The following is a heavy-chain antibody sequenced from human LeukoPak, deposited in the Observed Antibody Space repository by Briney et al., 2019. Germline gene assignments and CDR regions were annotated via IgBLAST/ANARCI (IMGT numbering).Heavy chain of an antibody. CDR3: ARGDILTGYSY. CDR2: IKHSGST. Sequence: PSETLSLTCAVYGGSFRGDYWSWIRQPPGKGLEWIGEIKHSGSTNYNPSLKSRVTISVDTSKNQFSLKLSSVTAADTAVYYCARGDILTGYSYWGQGTLVTVSS. CDR1: GGSFRGDY. V-gene: IGHV4-34*01. J-gene: IGHJ4*02. D-gene: IGHD3-9*01.